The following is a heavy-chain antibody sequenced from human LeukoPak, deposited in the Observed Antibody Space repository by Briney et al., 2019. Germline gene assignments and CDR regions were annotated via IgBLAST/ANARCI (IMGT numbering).Heavy chain of an antibody. CDR2: ISYDGSNK. CDR3: ARSLIVGATPPGYYGMDV. V-gene: IGHV3-30-3*01. CDR1: GFTFSSYA. Sequence: GGSLRLSCAASGFTFSSYAMHWVRQAPGKGLEWVAVISYDGSNKYYADSVKGRFTISRDNSKNTLYLQMNSLRAEDTAVYYCARSLIVGATPPGYYGMDVWGQGTTVTVSS. D-gene: IGHD1-26*01. J-gene: IGHJ6*02.